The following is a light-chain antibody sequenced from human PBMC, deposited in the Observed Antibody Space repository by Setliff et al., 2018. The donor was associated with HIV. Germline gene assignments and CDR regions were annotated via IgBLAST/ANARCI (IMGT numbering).Light chain of an antibody. V-gene: IGLV2-11*01. CDR1: SSDVGGYNF. CDR3: AAWDDRLNGPV. CDR2: DVT. J-gene: IGLJ2*01. Sequence: QSVLAQPRSVSGSPGQPVTISCTGTSSDVGGYNFVSWYQQHPGKAPKLLIYDVTKRPSGVPDRFSGSKSGNTASLTISGLQPEDEADYYCAAWDDRLNGPVFGGGTKVTVL.